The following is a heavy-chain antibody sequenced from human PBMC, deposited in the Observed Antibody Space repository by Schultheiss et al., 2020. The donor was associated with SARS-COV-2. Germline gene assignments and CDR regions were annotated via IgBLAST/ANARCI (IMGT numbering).Heavy chain of an antibody. CDR2: ISGSGGNT. V-gene: IGHV3-23*01. D-gene: IGHD3-22*01. CDR3: ARGLGLGVGYYSRFDY. Sequence: GGSLRLSCAVSGFTFNNYVMTWVRQAPGKGLEWVSEISGSGGNTYYADSVKGRFTISRDNSKNTLYLQMNGLRAEDTAVYYCARGLGLGVGYYSRFDYWGQGTLVTVSS. CDR1: GFTFNNYV. J-gene: IGHJ4*02.